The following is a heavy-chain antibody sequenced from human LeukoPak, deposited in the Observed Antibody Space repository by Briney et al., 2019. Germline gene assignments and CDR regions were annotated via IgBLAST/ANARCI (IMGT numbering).Heavy chain of an antibody. CDR3: ARDGDDILTDYFGYYYMDV. D-gene: IGHD3-9*01. CDR1: GFTCSSYT. J-gene: IGHJ6*03. CDR2: ISDDGHGKVQ. V-gene: IGHV3-30*04. Sequence: GGSLRLSCAASGFTCSSYTMHWVRQTPGKGLEWVAVISDDGHGKVQYYADSVRGRFTISKDSSRNTLYLQMNSLIVEDTAVYYCARDGDDILTDYFGYYYMDVWGKGTTVTISS.